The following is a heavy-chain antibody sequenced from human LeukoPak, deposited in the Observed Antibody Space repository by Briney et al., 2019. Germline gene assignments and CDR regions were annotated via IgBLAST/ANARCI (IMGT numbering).Heavy chain of an antibody. Sequence: ASVKVSCKASGYTFTSYYMHWVRQAPGQGLEWMGIINPSGGSTSYAQKFQGRVTMTRDMSTSTVYMELSSLRSEDTAVYYCARDSFYSGYDPTNFDYWGQGTLVTVSS. D-gene: IGHD5-12*01. CDR1: GYTFTSYY. CDR3: ARDSFYSGYDPTNFDY. J-gene: IGHJ4*02. V-gene: IGHV1-46*01. CDR2: INPSGGST.